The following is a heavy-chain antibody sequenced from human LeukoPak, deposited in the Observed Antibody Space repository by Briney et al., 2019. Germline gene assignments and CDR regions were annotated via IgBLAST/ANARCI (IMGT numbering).Heavy chain of an antibody. Sequence: SVKVSCKASGGTFSSYAISWVRQAPGQGLEWMGGFIPIFGTANYAQKFQGRVTITADESTSTAYMELSSLRSEDTAVYYCARYCSSTSCYTGTAFDYWGQGTLVTVSS. CDR3: ARYCSSTSCYTGTAFDY. V-gene: IGHV1-69*13. CDR2: FIPIFGTA. CDR1: GGTFSSYA. D-gene: IGHD2-2*02. J-gene: IGHJ4*02.